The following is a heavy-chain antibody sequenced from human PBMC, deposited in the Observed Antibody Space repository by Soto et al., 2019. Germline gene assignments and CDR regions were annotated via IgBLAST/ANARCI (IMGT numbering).Heavy chain of an antibody. D-gene: IGHD3-22*01. CDR2: IYYSGST. CDR1: GGSISSGGYY. Sequence: SETLSLTCTVSGGSISSGGYYWSWIRQHLVKGLEWIGYIYYSGSTYYNPSLKSRVTISVDTSKNQFSLKLSSVTAADTAVYYCARDKYYDSSGYFDYWGQGTLVTVSS. CDR3: ARDKYYDSSGYFDY. V-gene: IGHV4-31*03. J-gene: IGHJ4*02.